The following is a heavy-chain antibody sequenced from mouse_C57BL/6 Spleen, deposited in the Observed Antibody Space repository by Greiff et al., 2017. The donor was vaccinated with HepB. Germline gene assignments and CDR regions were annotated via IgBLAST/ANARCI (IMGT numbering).Heavy chain of an antibody. J-gene: IGHJ4*01. CDR2: IDPSDSET. CDR1: GYTFTSYW. D-gene: IGHD1-1*01. V-gene: IGHV1-52*01. Sequence: QVQLKQPGAELVRPGSSVKLSCKASGYTFTSYWMHWVKQRPIQGLEWIGNIDPSDSETHYNQKFKDKATLTVDKSSSTAYMQLSSLTSEDSAVYYCARGYYGSSYGYYAMDYWGQGTSVTVSS. CDR3: ARGYYGSSYGYYAMDY.